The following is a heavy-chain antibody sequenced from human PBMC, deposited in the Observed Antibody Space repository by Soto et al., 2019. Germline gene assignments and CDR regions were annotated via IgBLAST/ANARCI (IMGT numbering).Heavy chain of an antibody. D-gene: IGHD2-8*01. V-gene: IGHV3-74*01. CDR1: GFTFSTSW. CDR2: IESDGRGT. J-gene: IGHJ5*02. CDR3: ASDSMKGSFDP. Sequence: EVPLVESGGGLVQPGGSLRLSCAASGFTFSTSWMHWVRQAPGKGLVWVSRIESDGRGTTYADSVKGRFTISRENAKNTLYLQMKNLRAEDTAVYYCASDSMKGSFDPRGQGTLVTVSS.